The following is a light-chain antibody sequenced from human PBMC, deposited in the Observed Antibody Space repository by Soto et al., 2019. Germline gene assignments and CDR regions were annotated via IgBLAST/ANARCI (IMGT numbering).Light chain of an antibody. V-gene: IGKV1-5*01. Sequence: DIQMTQSPSTLSASVGDRVTITCRASQSISSWLAWYQQKPGKAPKLLIYDASSLESGVPSRFSGSGSGTEFTLTSSSLQPDDFATYYCQQHNSYPYTFGQGTKLEIK. CDR1: QSISSW. J-gene: IGKJ2*01. CDR3: QQHNSYPYT. CDR2: DAS.